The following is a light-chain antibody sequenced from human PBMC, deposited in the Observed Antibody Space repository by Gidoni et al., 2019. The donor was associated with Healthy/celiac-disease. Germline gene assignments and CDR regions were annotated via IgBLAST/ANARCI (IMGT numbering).Light chain of an antibody. CDR1: QSISSY. Sequence: DIQMTPSPSSLSASVGDRVTITCRASQSISSYLNWYQQKPGKAPKLLIYAASSLQSGVPSRFSGSGAGTEFTLTIISLQPEDFATYYCQQSYSTPPYTFGQGTKLEIK. J-gene: IGKJ2*01. CDR2: AAS. CDR3: QQSYSTPPYT. V-gene: IGKV1-39*01.